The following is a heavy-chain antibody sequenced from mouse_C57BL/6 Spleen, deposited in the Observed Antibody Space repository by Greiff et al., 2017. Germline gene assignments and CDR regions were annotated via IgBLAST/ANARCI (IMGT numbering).Heavy chain of an antibody. Sequence: EVQLQQSGPELVKPGASVKIPCKASGYTFTDYNMDWVKQSHGKSLEWIGDINPNNGGTIYNQKFKGKATLTVDKSSSTAYMELRSLTSEDTAVYYCARERSYYYGSREGYFDVWGTGTTVTVSS. J-gene: IGHJ1*03. CDR2: INPNNGGT. CDR3: ARERSYYYGSREGYFDV. CDR1: GYTFTDYN. D-gene: IGHD1-1*01. V-gene: IGHV1-18*01.